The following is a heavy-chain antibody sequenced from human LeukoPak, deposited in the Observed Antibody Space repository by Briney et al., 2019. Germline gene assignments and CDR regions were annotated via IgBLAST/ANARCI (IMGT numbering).Heavy chain of an antibody. V-gene: IGHV1-69*13. D-gene: IGHD5-12*01. CDR3: ARSEVGGYDREYYFDY. CDR2: IIPIFGTA. J-gene: IGHJ4*02. Sequence: ASVKVSCKASGGTFSSYAISWVRQAPGQGLEWMGGIIPIFGTANYAQKFQGRVTITADESTSTAYTELSSLRSEDTAVYYCARSEVGGYDREYYFDYWGQGTLVTVSS. CDR1: GGTFSSYA.